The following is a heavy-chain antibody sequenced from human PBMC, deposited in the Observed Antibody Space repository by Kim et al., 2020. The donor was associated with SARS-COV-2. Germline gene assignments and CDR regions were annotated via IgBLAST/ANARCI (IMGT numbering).Heavy chain of an antibody. CDR3: AKENNAFDV. CDR2: INSDGSYT. CDR1: GFTFSSYF. V-gene: IGHV3-74*01. Sequence: GGSLRLSCAASGFTFSSYFMHWVRQAPGKGLVWVSHINSDGSYTNYADSVKGRFTISRDNAKNTLYLQMNSLRAEDTAVYYCAKENNAFDVWGQGTMVTV. J-gene: IGHJ3*01.